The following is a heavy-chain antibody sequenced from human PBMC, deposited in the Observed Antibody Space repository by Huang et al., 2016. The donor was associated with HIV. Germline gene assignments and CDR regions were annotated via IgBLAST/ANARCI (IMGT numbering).Heavy chain of an antibody. D-gene: IGHD6-19*01. J-gene: IGHJ2*01. CDR1: GGSLHGYY. CDR2: VNHGGST. V-gene: IGHV4-34*01. CDR3: ATSRSGSGWFLDI. Sequence: QVQLYQSGAGPLRPSETLSLTCGVSGGSLHGYYWNWHRQSPGTGLEWIGEVNHGGSTKYNPSLKSGGTISVDTSKIQFALNLTSVTATDTADYDCATSRSGSGWFLDIWGRGTLVSVS.